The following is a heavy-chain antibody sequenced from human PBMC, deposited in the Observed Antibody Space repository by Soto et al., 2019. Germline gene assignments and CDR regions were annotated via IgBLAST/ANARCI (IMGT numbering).Heavy chain of an antibody. J-gene: IGHJ5*02. CDR1: GFTSSDYN. CDR2: ISYSGSST. Sequence: GGSLRLSCAASGFTSSDYNMNWVRQAPGKGLEWVSYISYSGSSTNYADSVKGRFTISRDNAKNSLYLQMNSLRAEDTAVYYCARIRYYDSGSSINWFDPWGQGTLVTVSS. CDR3: ARIRYYDSGSSINWFDP. D-gene: IGHD3-10*01. V-gene: IGHV3-11*01.